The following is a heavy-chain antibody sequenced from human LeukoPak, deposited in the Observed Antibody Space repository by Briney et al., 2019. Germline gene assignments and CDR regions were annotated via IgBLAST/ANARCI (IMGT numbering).Heavy chain of an antibody. V-gene: IGHV4-34*01. Sequence: NPSETLSLTCAVYGGSFSGYYWSWIRQPPGKGPEWIGEINHSGSTNYNPSLKSRVTISVDTSKNQFSLKLSSVTAADTAVYYCARGVRGYSYGPRTSSFDYWGQGTLVTVSS. CDR2: INHSGST. J-gene: IGHJ4*02. CDR3: ARGVRGYSYGPRTSSFDY. CDR1: GGSFSGYY. D-gene: IGHD5-18*01.